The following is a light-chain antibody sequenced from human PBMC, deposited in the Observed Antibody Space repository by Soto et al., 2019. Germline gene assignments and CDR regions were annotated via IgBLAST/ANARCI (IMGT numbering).Light chain of an antibody. V-gene: IGKV3-15*01. CDR1: QSVSSN. CDR2: GAS. Sequence: EIVMTQSPATLSVSPGERATLSCRASQSVSSNLAWYQQKPGQAPRLLIYGASTRATGIPARFSGSGSGTEFTLTIGSLQSEDSAVYYCQQYGSLITFGQGTRLEIK. CDR3: QQYGSLIT. J-gene: IGKJ5*01.